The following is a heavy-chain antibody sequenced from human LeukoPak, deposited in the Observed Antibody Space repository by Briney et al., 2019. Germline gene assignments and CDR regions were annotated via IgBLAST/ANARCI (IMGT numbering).Heavy chain of an antibody. CDR2: IYYSGST. J-gene: IGHJ5*02. CDR1: GGSISSSSYY. CDR3: ARNLYYYGVVDWFDP. D-gene: IGHD3-10*01. V-gene: IGHV4-39*07. Sequence: SETLSLTCTVSGGSISSSSYYWGWIRQPPGKGLEWIGSIYYSGSTYYNPSLKSRVTISVDTSKNQFSLKLSSVTAADTAVYYCARNLYYYGVVDWFDPWGQGTLVTVSS.